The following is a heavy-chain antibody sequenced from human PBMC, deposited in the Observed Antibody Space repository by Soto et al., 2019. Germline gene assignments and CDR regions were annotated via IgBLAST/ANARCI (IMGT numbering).Heavy chain of an antibody. CDR3: ARDRNGYCSGGSCYRAKYYFDY. D-gene: IGHD2-15*01. V-gene: IGHV4-34*01. CDR1: GGSFSGYY. J-gene: IGHJ4*02. Sequence: QVQLQQWGAGLLKPSETLSLTCAVYGGSFSGYYWSWIRQPPGKGLEWIGEINHSGSTNYNPSLKSRVTISVDTSKNQFSLKLSSVTAADTAVYYCARDRNGYCSGGSCYRAKYYFDYWGQGTLVTVSS. CDR2: INHSGST.